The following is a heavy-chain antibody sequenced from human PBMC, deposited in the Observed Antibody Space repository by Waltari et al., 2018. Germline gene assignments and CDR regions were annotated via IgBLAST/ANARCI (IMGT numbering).Heavy chain of an antibody. J-gene: IGHJ5*02. Sequence: QVQLVQSGAEVQKPGASVTVSCKDSGYTLTGYYMHWVRPAPGQGLEWIGRINPNSGGTNYAQKFQGRVTMTRDTSISTAYMELSRLRSDDTAVYYCARETGGYDFWSGYYGWFDPWGQGTLVTVSS. V-gene: IGHV1-2*06. CDR2: INPNSGGT. CDR3: ARETGGYDFWSGYYGWFDP. CDR1: GYTLTGYY. D-gene: IGHD3-3*01.